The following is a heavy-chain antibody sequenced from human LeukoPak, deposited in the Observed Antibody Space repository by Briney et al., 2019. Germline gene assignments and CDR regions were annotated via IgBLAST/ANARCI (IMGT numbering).Heavy chain of an antibody. J-gene: IGHJ4*02. CDR1: GYSFTSYW. Sequence: GESLEISCESSGYSFTSYWIGWVRQMPGKGLEWMGIIYPGDSNTRYSPSFQGQVTISADKSISAAYLQWSSLKASDSAMYYCVQCGGDCYTSSHWGQGTLVTVSS. CDR2: IYPGDSNT. CDR3: VQCGGDCYTSSH. D-gene: IGHD2-21*02. V-gene: IGHV5-51*01.